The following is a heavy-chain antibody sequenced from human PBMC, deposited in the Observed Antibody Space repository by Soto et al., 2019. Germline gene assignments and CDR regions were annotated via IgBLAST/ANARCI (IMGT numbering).Heavy chain of an antibody. J-gene: IGHJ4*02. D-gene: IGHD4-17*01. Sequence: GGSLRLSCAASGFTFSGYAMTWVRQAPGKGLEWVSALTPGGETTYHIDSVKGRFTISRDNAKNTLYLQMNSLTAEDTAVYYCAKVNGDYVGSYFDYWGQGTLVTVSS. CDR2: LTPGGETT. V-gene: IGHV3-23*01. CDR1: GFTFSGYA. CDR3: AKVNGDYVGSYFDY.